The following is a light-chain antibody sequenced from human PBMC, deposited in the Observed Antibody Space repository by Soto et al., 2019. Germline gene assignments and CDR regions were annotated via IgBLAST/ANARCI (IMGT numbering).Light chain of an antibody. V-gene: IGLV2-14*03. Sequence: QSVLTQPASVSGSPGQTVTISCTGTSRDVGAYDYVSSYLQYPDKAPQLLIYYVDHRPSGVSSRFSCSKSGNTASLTISGLQAEDEGDYYCCSYADGSIYFFGTGTKVTVL. CDR3: CSYADGSIYF. CDR2: YVD. J-gene: IGLJ1*01. CDR1: SRDVGAYDY.